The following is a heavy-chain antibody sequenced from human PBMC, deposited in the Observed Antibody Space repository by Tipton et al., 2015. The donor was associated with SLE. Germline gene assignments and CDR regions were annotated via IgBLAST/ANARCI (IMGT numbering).Heavy chain of an antibody. J-gene: IGHJ4*02. Sequence: LRLSCTVSGGSISSSSYYWGWIRQSPGKGLGWIGSIYYSGGTYYNPSLQSRVTISVDTSKNQFSLKLSSVTAADTAVYYCARAFLYYYDSSGSRYFDYWGQGTLVTVSS. CDR1: GGSISSSSYY. D-gene: IGHD3-22*01. CDR2: IYYSGGT. V-gene: IGHV4-39*01. CDR3: ARAFLYYYDSSGSRYFDY.